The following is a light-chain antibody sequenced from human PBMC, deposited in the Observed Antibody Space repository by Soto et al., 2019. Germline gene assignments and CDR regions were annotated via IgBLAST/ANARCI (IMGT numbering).Light chain of an antibody. CDR2: YDS. Sequence: SYELTQPPSVSVAPGKTARITCGGNNIGSKSVHWYQQKPGQAPVLVIYYDSDRPSGIPERFSGSNSGNPATLTISRVEAGDEADYYCQVWDSSSDHKVVFGGGTKLTVL. V-gene: IGLV3-21*04. CDR1: NIGSKS. CDR3: QVWDSSSDHKVV. J-gene: IGLJ2*01.